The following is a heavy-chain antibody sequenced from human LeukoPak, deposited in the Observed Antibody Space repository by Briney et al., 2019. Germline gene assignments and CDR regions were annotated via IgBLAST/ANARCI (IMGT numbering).Heavy chain of an antibody. V-gene: IGHV3-66*01. J-gene: IGHJ3*02. CDR3: ARVFWEKDGFIGAFDI. CDR2: IYSGDST. CDR1: GFTFSSYG. Sequence: PGGSLRLSCAASGFTFSSYGMSWVRQAPGKGLEWVSIIYSGDSTYYADSVKGRFTISRDNSKNTLYLQMNSLRAEDTAVYYCARVFWEKDGFIGAFDIWGQGTMVTVSS. D-gene: IGHD3-3*01.